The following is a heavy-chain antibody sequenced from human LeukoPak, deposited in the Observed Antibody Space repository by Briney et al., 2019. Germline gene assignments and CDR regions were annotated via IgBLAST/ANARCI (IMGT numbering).Heavy chain of an antibody. CDR2: IYYTGST. CDR3: ARDRLRGVVTT. CDR1: GGSISSSSFY. J-gene: IGHJ5*02. Sequence: SETLSLTCTVSGGSISSSSFYWGWIRQPPGKGLEWIGSIYYTGSTYYNPSLKSRVTISVDTSKNQFSLKLSSVTAADTAVYYCARDRLRGVVTTWGQGTLVTVSS. V-gene: IGHV4-39*07. D-gene: IGHD4-23*01.